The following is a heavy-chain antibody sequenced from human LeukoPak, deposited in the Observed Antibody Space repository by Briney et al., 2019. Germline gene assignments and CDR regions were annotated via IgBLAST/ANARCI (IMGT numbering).Heavy chain of an antibody. CDR2: INPNSGGA. Sequence: VSVKVSCKTSGYTFTGYYIQWVRQAPGQGLEWMGWINPNSGGASYVQKFQGRVTMTSDTSISTAYMELSSLRSDDTAVYYCARDSRNYYDSRGGGDEAFDIWGQGTMVTVSS. CDR1: GYTFTGYY. D-gene: IGHD3-22*01. CDR3: ARDSRNYYDSRGGGDEAFDI. J-gene: IGHJ3*02. V-gene: IGHV1-2*02.